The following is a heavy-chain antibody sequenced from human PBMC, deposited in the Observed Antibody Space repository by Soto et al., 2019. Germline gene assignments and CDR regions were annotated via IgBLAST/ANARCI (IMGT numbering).Heavy chain of an antibody. J-gene: IGHJ3*02. CDR2: INTYNGNT. CDR3: ARYNSAWHDTFDI. V-gene: IGHV1-18*01. Sequence: QVQLVQSGAEVKKPGASVKVSCKASGYTFTTYGISWVRQAPGQGLEWMGLINTYNGNTNYEKILQGRVTMTTGTTTSTAYMELRSLRSDDTAVYYCARYNSAWHDTFDIWGQGTMVTVSS. D-gene: IGHD6-19*01. CDR1: GYTFTTYG.